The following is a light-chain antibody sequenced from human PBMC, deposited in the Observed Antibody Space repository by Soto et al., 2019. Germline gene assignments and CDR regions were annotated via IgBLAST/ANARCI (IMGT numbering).Light chain of an antibody. CDR1: QSIGSTY. CDR2: GAS. J-gene: IGKJ4*01. Sequence: EIVLTQSPGTLSLSPGERATLSCRASQSIGSTYLAWYQQKPGQAPRLLISGASSRATGIPDRFSGGGSGTDSTLTISILAPEDFGVYYCQQYGSSPLTFGGGTKVEIK. CDR3: QQYGSSPLT. V-gene: IGKV3-20*01.